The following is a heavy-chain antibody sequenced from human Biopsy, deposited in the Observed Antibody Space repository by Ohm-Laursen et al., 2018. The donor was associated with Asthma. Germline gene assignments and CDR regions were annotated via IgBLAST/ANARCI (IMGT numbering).Heavy chain of an antibody. CDR1: GGTFSNFA. V-gene: IGHV1-69*01. Sequence: SSVKVSCKPPGGTFSNFAISWVRQAPGQGLEWLGGIMTVFGTTNYAQKFQGRVTITADESTSTAYMEVTSLRSEDTAIYYCARSQVGYSSGWSLLVKKIYYSGMDVWGQGTAVTVSS. CDR3: ARSQVGYSSGWSLLVKKIYYSGMDV. D-gene: IGHD6-19*01. J-gene: IGHJ6*02. CDR2: IMTVFGTT.